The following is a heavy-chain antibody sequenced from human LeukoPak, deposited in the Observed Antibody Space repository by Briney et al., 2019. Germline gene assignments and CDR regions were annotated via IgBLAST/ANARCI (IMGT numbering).Heavy chain of an antibody. J-gene: IGHJ4*02. Sequence: GGSLRLSCAASGFTFSSFAMTWVRQAPGKGLEWVSVINTGGGTTDYADSVKGRFTISRDNSKNTLYLQMNSLRAEDTAVYYCAKEYGYSYGLKYFDYWGQGTLVTVSS. CDR3: AKEYGYSYGLKYFDY. V-gene: IGHV3-23*01. CDR2: INTGGGTT. CDR1: GFTFSSFA. D-gene: IGHD5-18*01.